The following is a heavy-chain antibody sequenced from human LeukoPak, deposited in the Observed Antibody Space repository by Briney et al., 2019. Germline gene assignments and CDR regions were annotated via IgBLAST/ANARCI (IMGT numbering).Heavy chain of an antibody. CDR1: GGSFSGYY. J-gene: IGHJ1*01. V-gene: IGHV4-34*01. CDR3: ARHGFAGAFQH. D-gene: IGHD3-10*01. Sequence: SETLSLTCAVYGGSFSGYYWSWIRQPPGKGLEWIGEINHSGSTNYNPSLKSRVTISVDTSKNQFSLKLSSVTAADTAVYYCARHGFAGAFQHWGQGTLVTVSS. CDR2: INHSGST.